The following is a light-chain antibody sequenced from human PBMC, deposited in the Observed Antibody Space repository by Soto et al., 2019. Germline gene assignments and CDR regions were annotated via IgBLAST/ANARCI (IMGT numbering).Light chain of an antibody. J-gene: IGKJ4*01. CDR2: DAS. V-gene: IGKV3-11*01. CDR3: QQRSSWLWLT. Sequence: EIVLTQSPATLSLSPGEGATLSCRTSQSVCSHLAWYQQKPGQVPRLLIHDASRRATGIPDTFSGSGSGTDVTLTISSREPEDFEVYYWQQRSSWLWLTFGGGTKVEIK. CDR1: QSVCSH.